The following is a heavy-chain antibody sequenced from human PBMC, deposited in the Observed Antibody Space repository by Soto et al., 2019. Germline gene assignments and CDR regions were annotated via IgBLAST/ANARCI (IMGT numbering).Heavy chain of an antibody. CDR3: ARDPQGYCSGGRCYHFDY. CDR2: INPSGDNI. CDR1: GYTLTSYS. V-gene: IGHV1-46*01. D-gene: IGHD2-15*01. Sequence: QVQLVQSGAEVKKPGASVRVSCKASGYTLTSYSMHWVRQAPGQGLEWMGIINPSGDNIRYAQNCQGRVTMTRDTSTSTVYLELSSLRSEDTAIYYCARDPQGYCSGGRCYHFDYWGQGTLVTVSS. J-gene: IGHJ4*02.